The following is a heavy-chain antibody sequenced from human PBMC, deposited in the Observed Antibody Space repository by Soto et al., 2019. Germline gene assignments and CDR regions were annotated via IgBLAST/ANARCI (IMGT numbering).Heavy chain of an antibody. Sequence: SETLSLTCTVSVGSISSYYWSWIRQPPGKALQWIGFIYQSGVTSYNPSLASRVSISLDRSNNQCSLKLKSVTAADTAVYFCAGMPYTSGLRFDPWGPGTLVTVSS. CDR3: AGMPYTSGLRFDP. CDR1: VGSISSYY. D-gene: IGHD6-19*01. V-gene: IGHV4-59*04. CDR2: IYQSGVT. J-gene: IGHJ5*02.